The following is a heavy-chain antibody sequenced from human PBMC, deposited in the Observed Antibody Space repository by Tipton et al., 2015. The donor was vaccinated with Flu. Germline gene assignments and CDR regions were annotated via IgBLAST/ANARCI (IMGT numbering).Heavy chain of an antibody. J-gene: IGHJ2*01. D-gene: IGHD2-2*01. CDR3: ARDSEFFVVPDATGVTPVRFFDF. V-gene: IGHV3-9*01. CDR2: ISWNTGYI. CDR1: GFTFDDYT. Sequence: SLRLSCAASGFTFDDYTMHWVRQPPGKGLEWVSGISWNTGYIDYADSVKGRFTMSRDNAKKSLYLQMNSLRSEDTAFYYCARDSEFFVVPDATGVTPVRFFDFRGRGPLVVLSS.